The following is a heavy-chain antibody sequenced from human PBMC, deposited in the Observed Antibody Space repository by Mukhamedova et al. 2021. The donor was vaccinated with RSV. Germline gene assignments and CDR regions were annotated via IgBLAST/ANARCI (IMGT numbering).Heavy chain of an antibody. J-gene: IGHJ5*02. CDR2: NHSGST. V-gene: IGHV4-34*01. Sequence: NHSGSTNYNPSLKSRVTISVDTSKNQFSLKLSSVTAADTAVYYCARFFYWFDPWGQGTLVTVSS. CDR3: ARFFYWFDP.